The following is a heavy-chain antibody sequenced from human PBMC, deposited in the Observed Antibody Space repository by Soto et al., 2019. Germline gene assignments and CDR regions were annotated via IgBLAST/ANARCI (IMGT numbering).Heavy chain of an antibody. J-gene: IGHJ3*02. CDR1: GYTFSNYD. V-gene: IGHV1-8*01. CDR3: ATGIKGLPQGAFDI. CDR2: LNPNTDKT. Sequence: ASVKVSCKASGYTFSNYDINWVRQATGQGLEWMGWLNPNTDKTGSAQKFQGRVTMTRNTSISTDYLELSGLRSDDTAVYYCATGIKGLPQGAFDIWGQGTRVTV. D-gene: IGHD5-12*01.